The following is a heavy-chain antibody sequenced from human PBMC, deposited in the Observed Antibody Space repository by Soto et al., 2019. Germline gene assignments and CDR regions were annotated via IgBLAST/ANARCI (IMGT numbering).Heavy chain of an antibody. CDR3: AKDLKEHGYYYVMDV. V-gene: IGHV3-9*01. J-gene: IGHJ6*02. D-gene: IGHD1-26*01. Sequence: EVQLVESGGGLVQPGRSLRLSCAASGFTFDDYAMHWVRQAPGKGLEWVSGISWNSGSIGYADYVKGRFTISRDNAKNSLYVQMNSLRAEDTALYYCAKDLKEHGYYYVMDVWGQGTTVTVSS. CDR1: GFTFDDYA. CDR2: ISWNSGSI.